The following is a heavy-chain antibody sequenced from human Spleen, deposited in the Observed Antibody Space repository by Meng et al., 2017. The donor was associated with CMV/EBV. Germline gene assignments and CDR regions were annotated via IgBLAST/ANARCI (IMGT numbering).Heavy chain of an antibody. CDR2: ISAYNADT. V-gene: IGHV1-18*01. CDR1: GYTFTLYG. Sequence: ASVKVSCKTSGYTFTLYGISWVRQAPGQGLEWMGRISAYNADTKYAQNLQGRVTMTPDTSTTTAYMELRSLRSDDTAVYYCARDSYLDCSSTSCYTENLNYYYYGMDVWGQGTTVTVSS. J-gene: IGHJ6*02. D-gene: IGHD2-2*02. CDR3: ARDSYLDCSSTSCYTENLNYYYYGMDV.